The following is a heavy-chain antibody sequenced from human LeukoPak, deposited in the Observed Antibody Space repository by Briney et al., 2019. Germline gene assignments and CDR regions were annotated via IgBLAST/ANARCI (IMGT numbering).Heavy chain of an antibody. CDR3: ARERPGGYFYYGMGV. J-gene: IGHJ6*02. CDR1: GFTFNSYT. Sequence: GGSLRLSCAASGFTFNSYTMNWVRQAPGKGLEWVSSMSSSSSSIYYADSVKGRFTISRDNAKNSLYLQMNSLRAEDTAVYFCARERPGGYFYYGMGVWGLGTTVTVSS. D-gene: IGHD3-16*01. CDR2: MSSSSSSI. V-gene: IGHV3-21*01.